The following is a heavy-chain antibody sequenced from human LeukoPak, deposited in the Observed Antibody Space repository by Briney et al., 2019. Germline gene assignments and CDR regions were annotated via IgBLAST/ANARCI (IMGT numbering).Heavy chain of an antibody. D-gene: IGHD3-16*01. CDR1: GGSVSSANYY. CDR3: VRHPRGGPYFDY. Sequence: PSETLSLTCSVSGGSVSSANYYWSWVRQPPGKGLEWIGYIYYSGSTTYNPSLKSRVTISVDTSKNQFSLKLTSVTAADTGVYYCVRHPRGGPYFDYWGQGTLVTVSS. J-gene: IGHJ4*02. V-gene: IGHV4-61*01. CDR2: IYYSGST.